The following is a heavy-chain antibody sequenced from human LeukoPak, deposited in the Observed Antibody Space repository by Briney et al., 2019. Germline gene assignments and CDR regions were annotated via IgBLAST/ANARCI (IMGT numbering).Heavy chain of an antibody. CDR1: GGSISSGGYY. D-gene: IGHD6-13*01. CDR2: IYHSGST. V-gene: IGHV4-30-2*01. J-gene: IGHJ4*02. Sequence: PSETLSLTCTVSGGSISSGGYYWSWIRQPPGKGLEWIGYIYHSGSTYYNPSLKSRVTISVDRSKNQFSLKLSSVTAADTAVYYCARDTWAAAGTFSYDYWGQGTLVTVSS. CDR3: ARDTWAAAGTFSYDY.